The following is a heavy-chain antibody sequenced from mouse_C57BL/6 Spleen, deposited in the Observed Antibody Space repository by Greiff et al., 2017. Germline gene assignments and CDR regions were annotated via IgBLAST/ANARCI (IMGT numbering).Heavy chain of an antibody. D-gene: IGHD1-1*01. Sequence: QVQLQQPVAELVMPGASVKLSCKASGYTFTSYWMHCVKQRPGQGLECIGEIDPSDSYTNYNQKFKGKSTLTVDKSSSTAYMQLSSLTSEDSAVYYCARSSYYGSSYVWYFDVWDTGTTVTVSS. CDR3: ARSSYYGSSYVWYFDV. J-gene: IGHJ1*03. V-gene: IGHV1-69*01. CDR1: GYTFTSYW. CDR2: IDPSDSYT.